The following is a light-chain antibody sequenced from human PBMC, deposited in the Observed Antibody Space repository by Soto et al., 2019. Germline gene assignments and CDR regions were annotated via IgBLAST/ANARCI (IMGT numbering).Light chain of an antibody. J-gene: IGKJ5*01. V-gene: IGKV3-15*01. Sequence: EIVMTQSPATLSVSPGERATLSCRASQNVNSNLAWYQQKPGQAPRLLIYGASTRATGIPARFSGSGSGTEFRLTITSLQSEDFAVYYCQQYNNWPPITYGQGTRLEIK. CDR1: QNVNSN. CDR2: GAS. CDR3: QQYNNWPPIT.